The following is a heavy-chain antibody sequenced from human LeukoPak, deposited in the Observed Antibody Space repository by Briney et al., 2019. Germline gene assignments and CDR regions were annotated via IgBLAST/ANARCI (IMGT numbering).Heavy chain of an antibody. Sequence: GGSLRLSCTASGFTFGDYAMSWVRQAPGKGLEWVGFIRSKAYGGTTEYAASVKGRFTISRDDSKSIAYLQMNSLKTEDTAVYYCTRDVAGYSSSSADYYYCMDVWGKGTTVTVSS. CDR3: TRDVAGYSSSSADYYYCMDV. D-gene: IGHD6-6*01. CDR2: IRSKAYGGTT. V-gene: IGHV3-49*04. J-gene: IGHJ6*03. CDR1: GFTFGDYA.